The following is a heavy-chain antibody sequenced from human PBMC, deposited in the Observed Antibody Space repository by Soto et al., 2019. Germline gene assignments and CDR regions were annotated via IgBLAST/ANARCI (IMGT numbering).Heavy chain of an antibody. CDR2: IIPIFGTA. CDR3: ARGPEVCGYFDY. Sequence: SVKVSCKASGGTFSSYAISWVRQAPGQGLEWMGGIIPIFGTANYAQKFQGRVTITADESTSTAYMELSSLRSAETAVYYCARGPEVCGYFDYWGQGTLVTVSS. CDR1: GGTFSSYA. V-gene: IGHV1-69*13. J-gene: IGHJ4*02.